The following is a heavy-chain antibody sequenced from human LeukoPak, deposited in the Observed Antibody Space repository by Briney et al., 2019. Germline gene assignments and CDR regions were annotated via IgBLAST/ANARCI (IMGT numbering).Heavy chain of an antibody. Sequence: PSETLSLTCAVSGGSISSSNWWSWVRQPPGKGLEWIGEIYHSGSTNYNPSLKSRVTISVDKSKNQFSLKLTSVTAADTAVYYCAKDLHGYCSGGSCYSGGWFDPWGQGTLVTVSS. V-gene: IGHV4-4*02. CDR3: AKDLHGYCSGGSCYSGGWFDP. J-gene: IGHJ5*02. CDR2: IYHSGST. D-gene: IGHD2-15*01. CDR1: GGSISSSNW.